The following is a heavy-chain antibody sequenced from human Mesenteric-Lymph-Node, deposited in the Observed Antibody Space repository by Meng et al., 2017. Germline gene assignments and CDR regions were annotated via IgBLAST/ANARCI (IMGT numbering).Heavy chain of an antibody. V-gene: IGHV5-51*01. CDR3: ARQDYYGSGSYTPPGY. CDR1: GYSFTSYW. J-gene: IGHJ4*02. D-gene: IGHD3-10*01. CDR2: IYPGDSDT. Sequence: GGSLRLSCKGSGYSFTSYWIGWVRQMPGKGLEWMGIIYPGDSDTRYSPSFQGQVTISADKSSSTAYLQWSSLKASDTAMYYCARQDYYGSGSYTPPGYWGQGTLVTVSS.